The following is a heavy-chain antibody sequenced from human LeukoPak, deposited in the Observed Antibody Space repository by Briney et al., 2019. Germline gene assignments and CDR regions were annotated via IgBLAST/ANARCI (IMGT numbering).Heavy chain of an antibody. Sequence: GGSLRLSCAASGFTFSSYWMSWVRQAPGKGLEWVANIKQDGSEKYYVDSVKDRFTISRDNAKNSLYLQMNSLRAEDTAVYYCARVRTQREYQPQDYWGQGTLVTVSS. CDR1: GFTFSSYW. CDR2: IKQDGSEK. CDR3: ARVRTQREYQPQDY. V-gene: IGHV3-7*01. D-gene: IGHD2-2*01. J-gene: IGHJ4*02.